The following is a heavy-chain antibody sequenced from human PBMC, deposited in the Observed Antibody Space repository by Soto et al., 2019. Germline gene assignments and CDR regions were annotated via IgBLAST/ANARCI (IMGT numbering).Heavy chain of an antibody. J-gene: IGHJ4*02. CDR1: GFSLTTSGVG. CDR2: IYWDDDK. D-gene: IGHD3-3*01. CDR3: AHRVLRTVFGLVTTTAIYFDF. Sequence: QITLNESGPTQVKPRQTLTLTCTFSGFSLTTSGVGVGWIRQSPGKTPGWLALIYWDDDKRYSPSLKSRLTMTKDTTKNQVVLTMVDLDPADTATYYCAHRVLRTVFGLVTTTAIYFDFWGQGTPVAVSS. V-gene: IGHV2-5*02.